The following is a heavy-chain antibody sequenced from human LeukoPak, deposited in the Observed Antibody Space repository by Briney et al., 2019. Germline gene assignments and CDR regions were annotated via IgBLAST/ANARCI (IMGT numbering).Heavy chain of an antibody. V-gene: IGHV4-39*01. CDR1: GGSISSSSYY. CDR2: IYYSGST. Sequence: PSETLSLTCTVSGGSISSSSYYWGWIRQPPGKGLEWIGNIYYSGSTYYNPSLKSRVTISVATSKNQFSLKLSSVTAADTAVYYCARGAMPIRYCSGTSCTWFDAWGQGTLVTVSS. D-gene: IGHD2-2*01. J-gene: IGHJ5*02. CDR3: ARGAMPIRYCSGTSCTWFDA.